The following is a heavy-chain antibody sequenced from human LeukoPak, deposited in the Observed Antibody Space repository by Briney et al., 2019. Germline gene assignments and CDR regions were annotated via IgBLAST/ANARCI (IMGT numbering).Heavy chain of an antibody. V-gene: IGHV1-18*01. J-gene: IGHJ5*02. D-gene: IGHD3-16*01. CDR1: GYTFTSYG. CDR3: ARDFAVGDYVWGSYA. Sequence: ASVKVSCKASGYTFTSYGISWVRQAPGQGLEWMGGIIPIFGTANYAQKFQGRVTMTTDTSTSTAYMELRSLRSDDTAVYYCARDFAVGDYVWGSYAWGQGTLVTVSS. CDR2: IIPIFGTA.